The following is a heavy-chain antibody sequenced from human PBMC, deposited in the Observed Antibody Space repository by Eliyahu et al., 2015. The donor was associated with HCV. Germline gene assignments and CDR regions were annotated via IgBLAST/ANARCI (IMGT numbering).Heavy chain of an antibody. CDR3: ARGYSSPKFDY. CDR1: GGSISSXNW. J-gene: IGHJ4*02. Sequence: QVQLQESGPGLVKPSGTLSLTCAXSGGSISSXNWXSWVRQAPGKGLEWIGEIYHSGATNYTPSLKSRVTISVDKSKNQFSLELRSVTAADTAVYYCARGYSSPKFDYWGQGTLVTVSS. CDR2: IYHSGAT. V-gene: IGHV4-4*02. D-gene: IGHD5-18*01.